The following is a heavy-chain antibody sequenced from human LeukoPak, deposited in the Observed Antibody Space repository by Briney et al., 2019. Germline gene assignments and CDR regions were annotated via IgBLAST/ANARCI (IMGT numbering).Heavy chain of an antibody. Sequence: PSQTLSLTCTVSGGSISSGGYYWSWIRQHPGKGLEWIGYIYYSGSTYYNPSLESRITISVDTSKNQFSLKLSSVTAADTAAHYCARVGTIFGIVQYYFDYWGQGTPVTVSS. J-gene: IGHJ4*02. V-gene: IGHV4-31*03. D-gene: IGHD3-3*01. CDR1: GGSISSGGYY. CDR3: ARVGTIFGIVQYYFDY. CDR2: IYYSGST.